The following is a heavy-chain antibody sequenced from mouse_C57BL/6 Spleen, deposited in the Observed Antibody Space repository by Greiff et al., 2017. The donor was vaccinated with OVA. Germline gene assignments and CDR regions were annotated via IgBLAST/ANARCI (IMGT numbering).Heavy chain of an antibody. CDR1: GFTFSSYG. CDR3: ASSSSYAMDY. Sequence: EVQVVESGGDLVKPGGSLKLSCAASGFTFSSYGMSWVRQTPDKRLEWVATISSGGSYTYYPDSVKGRSTISRDNAKNTLYLQMSSLKSEDTAMDYCASSSSYAMDYWGQGTSVTVSS. D-gene: IGHD1-1*01. J-gene: IGHJ4*01. V-gene: IGHV5-6*01. CDR2: ISSGGSYT.